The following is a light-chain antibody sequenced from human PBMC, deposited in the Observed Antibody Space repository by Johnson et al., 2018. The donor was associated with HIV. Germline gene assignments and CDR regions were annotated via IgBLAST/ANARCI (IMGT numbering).Light chain of an antibody. CDR1: SSNIGNNY. CDR2: DNN. V-gene: IGLV1-51*01. J-gene: IGLJ1*01. Sequence: QSVLTQPPPLSAAPGQKVTISCSGSSSNIGNNYVSWYQQLPGTAPKLLIYDNNKRPSGIPDRFSGSKSGTSATLGITGLQTGDEADYYCGTWDSSLSAYVFGTGTKLTVL. CDR3: GTWDSSLSAYV.